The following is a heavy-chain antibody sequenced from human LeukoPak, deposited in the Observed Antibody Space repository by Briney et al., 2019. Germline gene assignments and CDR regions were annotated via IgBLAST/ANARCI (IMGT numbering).Heavy chain of an antibody. Sequence: SETLSLTCAVYGGSFSGYYGSWIRQPPGKGLEWIGEINHSGSTNYNPSLKSRVTISVDTSKNQFSLKLSSVTAADTAVYYCARASINRSYGRVDPWGQGTLVTVSS. D-gene: IGHD3-10*01. J-gene: IGHJ5*02. CDR3: ARASINRSYGRVDP. CDR2: INHSGST. CDR1: GGSFSGYY. V-gene: IGHV4-34*01.